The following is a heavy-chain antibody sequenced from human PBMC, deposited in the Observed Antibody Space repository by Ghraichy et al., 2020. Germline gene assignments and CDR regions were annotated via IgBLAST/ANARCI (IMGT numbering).Heavy chain of an antibody. V-gene: IGHV1-18*01. CDR2: ISAYNGDT. CDR1: GYTFTHHG. J-gene: IGHJ5*02. Sequence: ASVKVSCKASGYTFTHHGISWVRQAPGQGLEWMGWISAYNGDTKYAQNFLGRLTMTADSSTSTAYMELRSLGSDDTAVYYCARDPSNSSGWYQRFDPWGQGTLVTVSS. D-gene: IGHD6-19*01. CDR3: ARDPSNSSGWYQRFDP.